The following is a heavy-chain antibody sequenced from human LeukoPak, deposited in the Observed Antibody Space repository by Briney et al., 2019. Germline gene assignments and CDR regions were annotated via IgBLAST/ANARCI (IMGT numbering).Heavy chain of an antibody. CDR3: ASATRTHRGFDP. J-gene: IGHJ5*02. D-gene: IGHD5-24*01. V-gene: IGHV3-21*01. Sequence: GGSLRLSCAASGFTFSSYSMNWVRQAPGKGLEWVSSISSSSSYIHYADSVKGRFTISRDNAKNSLYLQMNSLRAEDTAVYYCASATRTHRGFDPWGQGTLVTVSS. CDR1: GFTFSSYS. CDR2: ISSSSSYI.